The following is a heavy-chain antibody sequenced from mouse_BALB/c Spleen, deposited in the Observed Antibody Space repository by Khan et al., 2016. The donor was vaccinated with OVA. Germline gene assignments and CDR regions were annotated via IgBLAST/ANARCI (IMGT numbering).Heavy chain of an antibody. CDR3: ATIYLSDFDS. CDR1: GYSFTGYF. CDR2: INRHIGAT. J-gene: IGHJ2*01. V-gene: IGHV1-20*01. Sequence: VQLQQSGPELVKPGGSGKISCKASGYSFTGYFMNWVMQSHGKSLEWIGRINRHIGATFYNQKLKGQSTLTVDEPSSTALMELRSLTSEDSAVYYLATIYLSDFDSWGQCTTLTVSS. D-gene: IGHD2-1*01.